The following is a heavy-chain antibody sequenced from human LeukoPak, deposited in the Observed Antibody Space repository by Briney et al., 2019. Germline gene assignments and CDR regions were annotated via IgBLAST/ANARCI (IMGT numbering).Heavy chain of an antibody. J-gene: IGHJ3*02. V-gene: IGHV3-23*01. CDR3: AKDPNGDYVGAFDS. CDR2: IHGSGVTT. D-gene: IGHD4-17*01. CDR1: GFAFSSFA. Sequence: GGSLRLSCAASGFAFSSFAMTWVRQAPGKGLEWVSGIHGSGVTTYYADSVKGRFTISRDNSRKMLYLQMNSLRVEDTAVYYCAKDPNGDYVGAFDSWGQGTMVTVSS.